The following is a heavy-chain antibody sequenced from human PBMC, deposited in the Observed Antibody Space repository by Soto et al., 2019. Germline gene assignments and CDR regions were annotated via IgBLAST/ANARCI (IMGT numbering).Heavy chain of an antibody. CDR2: ISAYNGNT. Sequence: QVQLVQSGAEVKKPGASVKVSCKASGYTFTSYGISWVRQAPGQGLEWMGWISAYNGNTNYAQKLQGRVTMTTDTSTSTDYMELRSLRSDDTAVYYCARDWAGYYGSGRSIDYWGQGTLVTVSS. D-gene: IGHD3-10*01. CDR3: ARDWAGYYGSGRSIDY. CDR1: GYTFTSYG. V-gene: IGHV1-18*01. J-gene: IGHJ4*02.